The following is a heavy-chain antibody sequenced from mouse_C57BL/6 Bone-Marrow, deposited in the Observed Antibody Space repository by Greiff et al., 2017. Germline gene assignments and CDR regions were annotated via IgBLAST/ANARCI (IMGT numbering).Heavy chain of an antibody. D-gene: IGHD3-2*01. CDR3: ARDRGR. CDR1: GYTFTSYW. Sequence: QVQLQQPGAELVKPGASVKLSCKASGYTFTSYWMQWVKQSPGQGLEWIGEIDPSDSYTTYNQKFKGQATLTEDTSSSTAYMQLSSLTSEDSAVYYCARDRGRWGQGTTLTVSS. J-gene: IGHJ2*01. CDR2: IDPSDSYT. V-gene: IGHV1-50*01.